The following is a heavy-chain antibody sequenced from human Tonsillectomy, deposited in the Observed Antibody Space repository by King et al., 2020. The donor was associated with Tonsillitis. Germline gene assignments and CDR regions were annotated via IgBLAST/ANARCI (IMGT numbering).Heavy chain of an antibody. V-gene: IGHV3-43*01. J-gene: IGHJ4*02. CDR1: GFTFDDYS. CDR3: AKGGRRQYSSAWSQTT. Sequence: VQLVESGGIMVQPGGSLRLSCAASGFTFDDYSMHWVRQAPGKRLEWVSLISWDGASTYYADSVKGRFTISRDNRKNSVYLQMNGLRTEDAALYYCAKGGRRQYSSAWSQTTWGQGPLAIVSS. CDR2: ISWDGAST. D-gene: IGHD6-19*01.